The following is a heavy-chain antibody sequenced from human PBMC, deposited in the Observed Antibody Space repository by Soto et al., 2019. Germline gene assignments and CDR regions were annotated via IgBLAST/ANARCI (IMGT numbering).Heavy chain of an antibody. V-gene: IGHV1-3*01. CDR2: INPDNDNT. CDR3: ARGIATGQLDP. D-gene: IGHD2-15*01. CDR1: GYTFTRYT. Sequence: GASVKVSCKASGYTFTRYTMNWLRQAPGQRLEWMGWINPDNDNTKSSQKFQDRVIITRDTSASTAYMDLSSLRSEDTAVYYCARGIATGQLDPWGQGTLVTVSS. J-gene: IGHJ5*02.